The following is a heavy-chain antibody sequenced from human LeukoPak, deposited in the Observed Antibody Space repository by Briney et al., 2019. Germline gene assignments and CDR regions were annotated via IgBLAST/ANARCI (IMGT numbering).Heavy chain of an antibody. CDR1: GFSLSTSGMC. CDR3: ARTSYYYDSSGYFFDY. CDR2: IDWDDDK. V-gene: IGHV2-70*11. Sequence: SGPTLVNPTQTLTLTCTFSGFSLSTSGMCVGWIRQPPGMALEWLARIDWDDDKYYSTSLKTRLTISKDTSKNQVVLTMTNMDPVDTATYYCARTSYYYDSSGYFFDYWGQGTLVTVSS. J-gene: IGHJ4*02. D-gene: IGHD3-22*01.